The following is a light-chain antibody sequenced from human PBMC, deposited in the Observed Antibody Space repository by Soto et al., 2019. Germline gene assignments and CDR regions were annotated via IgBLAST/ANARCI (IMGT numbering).Light chain of an antibody. Sequence: EIVLTHSPGTLSLSPGERATLSCRAIQSVSDNYLAWYQQKPGQAPRLVISGASSRTTGIPDRFSASGSGTDFTLTISRMEPEDFAVYYCQQYSRAPLTFGQGTKVDIK. V-gene: IGKV3-20*01. CDR2: GAS. CDR1: QSVSDNY. J-gene: IGKJ1*01. CDR3: QQYSRAPLT.